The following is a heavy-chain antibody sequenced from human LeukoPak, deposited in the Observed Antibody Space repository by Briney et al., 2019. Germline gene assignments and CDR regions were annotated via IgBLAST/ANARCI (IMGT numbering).Heavy chain of an antibody. D-gene: IGHD3-9*01. CDR2: IDPSGGST. J-gene: IGHJ4*02. Sequence: ASLKVSCKASGYTFTSYYMHWVRQAPGQGLEWMGIIDPSGGSTSYAQKFQGRVTMTRDTSTSTVYMELSSLRSECTAADYCARESSYIDLLLSSGNYFYYWGQGTLVSVSS. CDR1: GYTFTSYY. CDR3: ARESSYIDLLLSSGNYFYY. V-gene: IGHV1-46*01.